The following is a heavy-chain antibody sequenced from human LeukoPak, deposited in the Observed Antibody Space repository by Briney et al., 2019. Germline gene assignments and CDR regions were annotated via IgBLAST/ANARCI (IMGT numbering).Heavy chain of an antibody. D-gene: IGHD2-15*01. CDR1: GFTFSAYG. CDR2: IYYDGNTK. J-gene: IGHJ4*02. CDR3: ARDSHRWGSGGSSHY. V-gene: IGHV3-30*12. Sequence: GGSLRLSCAASGFTFSAYGMHWVRQAPGKGLEWVAFIYYDGNTKYYADSVKGRFTISRDNSKNSLYLQMNSLRAEDTAVYYCARDSHRWGSGGSSHYWGQGTLVTVSS.